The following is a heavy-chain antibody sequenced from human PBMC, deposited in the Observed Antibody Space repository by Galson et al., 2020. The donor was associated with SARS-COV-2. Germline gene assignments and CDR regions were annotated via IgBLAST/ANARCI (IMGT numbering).Heavy chain of an antibody. CDR3: ARSPYGSGNPDY. V-gene: IGHV4-4*02. D-gene: IGHD3-10*01. Sequence: ASETLSLTCAVSGGSISSSNWWSWVRQPPGKGLEWIGEIYHSGSTNYNPSLKSRVTISVDKSKNQFSLKLSSVTAADTAVYYCARSPYGSGNPDYWGQGTLVTVSS. CDR2: IYHSGST. CDR1: GGSISSSNW. J-gene: IGHJ4*02.